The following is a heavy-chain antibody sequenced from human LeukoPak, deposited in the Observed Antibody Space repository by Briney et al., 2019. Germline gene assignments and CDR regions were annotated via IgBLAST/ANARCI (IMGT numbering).Heavy chain of an antibody. CDR3: AKDVMAAGADYFDY. CDR1: GFTFSNYG. V-gene: IGHV3-21*04. Sequence: GGSLRLSCAASGFTFSNYGMNWVRQAPGKGLEWVSFTDTSGSYIYYGDSVKGRFTISRDNSKNTLYLQMNSLRAEDTAVYYCAKDVMAAGADYFDYWGQGTLVTVSS. CDR2: TDTSGSYI. J-gene: IGHJ4*01. D-gene: IGHD6-13*01.